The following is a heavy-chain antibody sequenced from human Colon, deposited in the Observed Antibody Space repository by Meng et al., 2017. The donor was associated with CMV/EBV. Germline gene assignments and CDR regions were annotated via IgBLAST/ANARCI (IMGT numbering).Heavy chain of an antibody. CDR3: TRVGTLRQHHFDY. CDR2: ITSKRYGGTT. D-gene: IGHD1-14*01. CDR1: GFTFGDYA. Sequence: GGSLRLSCTASGFTFGDYAVIWVRQAPGKGLEWVGFITSKRYGGTTEYAASVKGRFTISRDDSKSIAYLQMNSLRTEDTAVYYRTRVGTLRQHHFDYWGQGTLVTVSS. V-gene: IGHV3-49*04. J-gene: IGHJ4*02.